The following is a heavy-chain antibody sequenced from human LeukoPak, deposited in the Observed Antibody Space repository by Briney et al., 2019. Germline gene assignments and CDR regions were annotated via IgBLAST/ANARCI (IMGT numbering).Heavy chain of an antibody. CDR3: ARAGGGMQQSQFDY. Sequence: PGGSLRLSCAASGFTFSSYAMHWVRQAPGKGLEWVAVISYDGSNKYYADSVKGRFTISRDNSKNTLYLQMNSLRAEDTAVYYCARAGGGMQQSQFDYWGQGTLVTVSS. V-gene: IGHV3-30-3*01. CDR1: GFTFSSYA. J-gene: IGHJ4*02. D-gene: IGHD3-16*01. CDR2: ISYDGSNK.